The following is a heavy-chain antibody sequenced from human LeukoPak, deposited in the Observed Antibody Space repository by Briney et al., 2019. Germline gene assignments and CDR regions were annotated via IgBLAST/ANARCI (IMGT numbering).Heavy chain of an antibody. CDR1: GYSISSGYY. D-gene: IGHD3-10*01. CDR3: ALNTMVRGVIIPN. Sequence: SETLSLTCTVSGYSISSGYYWGWIRQPPGKGLEWIRSIYYSGSTYYNPSLKSRVTISVDTSKNQFSLKLSSVTAADTAVYYCALNTMVRGVIIPNWGQGTLVTVSS. J-gene: IGHJ4*02. V-gene: IGHV4-38-2*02. CDR2: IYYSGST.